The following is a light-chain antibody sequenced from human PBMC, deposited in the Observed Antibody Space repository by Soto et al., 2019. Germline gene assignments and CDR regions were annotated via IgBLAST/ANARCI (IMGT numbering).Light chain of an antibody. J-gene: IGLJ1*01. CDR2: EVT. CDR1: SSDVGIYNY. Sequence: QSVLTQPASVSGSPGQSIAISCTESSSDVGIYNYVSWYQQHPGKVPKLIIYEVTNRPSGVSNRFSGSKSGNTASLTISGLQAEDEADYYCSSYTTSSTRVFGTGTKLTVL. CDR3: SSYTTSSTRV. V-gene: IGLV2-14*01.